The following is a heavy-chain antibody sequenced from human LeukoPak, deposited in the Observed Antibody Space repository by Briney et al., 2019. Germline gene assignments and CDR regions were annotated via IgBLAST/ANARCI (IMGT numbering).Heavy chain of an antibody. D-gene: IGHD1-14*01. CDR1: GFTFSDYY. J-gene: IGHJ3*02. Sequence: GGSLRLSCAASGFTFSDYYMSWIRQAPGKGLEWVSYISSSSSYTNYADSVKGRFTISRDNVKNSLYLQMNSLRVDDTAVYYCMRNGKPYAFDMWGQGTMVTVSS. CDR2: ISSSSSYT. V-gene: IGHV3-11*03. CDR3: MRNGKPYAFDM.